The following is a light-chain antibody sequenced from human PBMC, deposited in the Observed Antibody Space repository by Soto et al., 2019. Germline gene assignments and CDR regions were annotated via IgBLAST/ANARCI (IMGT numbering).Light chain of an antibody. V-gene: IGKV3-15*01. CDR2: DAS. J-gene: IGKJ1*01. Sequence: IVLTQSPATVSLSPGERATLSCRASQSISSYLAWYQQKPGQAPRLLIYDASTRATGIPARFSGSGSGTKFTLTIISLQSEDFAVYYCQQYNNWPRTFGQGTKVDIK. CDR1: QSISSY. CDR3: QQYNNWPRT.